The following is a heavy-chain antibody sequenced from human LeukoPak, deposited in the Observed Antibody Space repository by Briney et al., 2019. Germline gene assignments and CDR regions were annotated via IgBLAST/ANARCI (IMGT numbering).Heavy chain of an antibody. CDR1: GYTSTSDT. Sequence: GAPVKVSCKASGYTSTSDTIHWVRQAPGQRLEWMGWINVGNGHTKYSQKFQDRVTITRDTSASTAEMELSSLRSEDTAVYYCARGSYRYTNDYWGQGTLVTVSS. CDR3: ARGSYRYTNDY. CDR2: INVGNGHT. J-gene: IGHJ4*02. D-gene: IGHD3-16*02. V-gene: IGHV1-3*01.